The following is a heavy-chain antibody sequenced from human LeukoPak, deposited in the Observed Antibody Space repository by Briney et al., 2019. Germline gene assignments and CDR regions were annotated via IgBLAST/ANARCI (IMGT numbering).Heavy chain of an antibody. Sequence: GGTLRLSCAASGFTFSSYGMHWVRQAPGKGLEWVAVIWYDGSNKYYADSVKGRFTISRDNSKNTLYLQMNSLRAEDTAVYYCAKDQGYCSGGSCYLLDYWGQGTLVTVSS. J-gene: IGHJ4*02. CDR1: GFTFSSYG. CDR2: IWYDGSNK. CDR3: AKDQGYCSGGSCYLLDY. V-gene: IGHV3-33*06. D-gene: IGHD2-15*01.